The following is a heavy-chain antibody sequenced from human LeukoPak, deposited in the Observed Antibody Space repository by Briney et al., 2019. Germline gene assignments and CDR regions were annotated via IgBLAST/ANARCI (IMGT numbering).Heavy chain of an antibody. CDR2: ISGSGDIT. D-gene: IGHD1-26*01. Sequence: GGSLRLSCAASGFTFTNYAMCWVRQAPRKGLEWVSAISGSGDITYYADSVKGRFTISRDNSMNTLYLQMNSLRAEDAAIYYCAKDVILRGSYPTAANYWGQGTLVTVSS. V-gene: IGHV3-23*01. CDR1: GFTFTNYA. CDR3: AKDVILRGSYPTAANY. J-gene: IGHJ4*02.